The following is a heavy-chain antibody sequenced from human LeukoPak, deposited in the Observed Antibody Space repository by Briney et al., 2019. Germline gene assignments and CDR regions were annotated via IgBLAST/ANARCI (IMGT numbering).Heavy chain of an antibody. Sequence: SETLSLTCAVYGGSFSGYYWSWIRQPPGKGLEWIGEINHSGSTNYNPSLKSRVTISVDTSKNQFSLKLSSVTAADTAVYYCARAGGDGDYVESPNNYYYGMDVWGQGITVTVSS. V-gene: IGHV4-34*01. CDR2: INHSGST. J-gene: IGHJ6*02. CDR3: ARAGGDGDYVESPNNYYYGMDV. CDR1: GGSFSGYY. D-gene: IGHD4-17*01.